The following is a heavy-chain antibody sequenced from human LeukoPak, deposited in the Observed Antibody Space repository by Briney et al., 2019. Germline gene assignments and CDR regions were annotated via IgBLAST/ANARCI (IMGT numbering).Heavy chain of an antibody. D-gene: IGHD3-10*01. V-gene: IGHV4-39*01. CDR2: ISDPGKT. Sequence: PSETLSLTCSVSGGSITGNDYAWSWIRQPAGKGLEWIGMISDPGKTYYNPSLKSRVTISVDTAKNQFSLRQTSVTAADTAVYFCASLRVAMVRGVPYFDYWGQGALVTVSS. J-gene: IGHJ4*02. CDR1: GGSITGNDYA. CDR3: ASLRVAMVRGVPYFDY.